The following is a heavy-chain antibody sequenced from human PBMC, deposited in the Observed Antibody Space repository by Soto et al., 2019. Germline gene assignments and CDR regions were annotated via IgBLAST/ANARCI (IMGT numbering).Heavy chain of an antibody. D-gene: IGHD5-12*01. Sequence: EVQLLESGGGLVQPGGSLRLSCAASGFTFSSYAMSWVRQAPGKGLEWVSAISGSGGSTYYADSVKGRFTISRDNSKNTLYLQMNSLRAEDTAVYYCAKDTEYSGYHLVPYYYYYGMDVWGQGTTVTVSS. J-gene: IGHJ6*02. CDR3: AKDTEYSGYHLVPYYYYYGMDV. CDR2: ISGSGGST. V-gene: IGHV3-23*01. CDR1: GFTFSSYA.